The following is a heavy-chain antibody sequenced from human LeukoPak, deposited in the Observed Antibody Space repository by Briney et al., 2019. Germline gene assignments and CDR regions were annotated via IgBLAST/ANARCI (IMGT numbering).Heavy chain of an antibody. CDR1: GGSFGDFY. CDR2: INHSGTT. D-gene: IGHD6-13*01. Sequence: PSETLSLTCAVYGGSFGDFYWTWIRQSPEKGLEWIGEINHSGTTNYNPSLKSRLTISVNASKKQFSLKLTSANAADTAVYYCAARFGRLAAGGTPFDYWGQGTLVTVSS. J-gene: IGHJ4*02. V-gene: IGHV4-34*01. CDR3: AARFGRLAAGGTPFDY.